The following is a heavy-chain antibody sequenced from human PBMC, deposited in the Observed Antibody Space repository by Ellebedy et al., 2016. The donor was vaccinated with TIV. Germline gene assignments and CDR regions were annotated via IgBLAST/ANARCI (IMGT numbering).Heavy chain of an antibody. V-gene: IGHV3-7*04. CDR2: IKQDGSEK. Sequence: GESLKISCAASGFTFSSYWMSWVRQAPGKGLEWVANIKQDGSEKYYVDSVKGRFTISRDNAKNSLYLQMNSLRAEDTAVYYCARDRGRSYFTWFDPWGQGTLVTVSS. D-gene: IGHD3-16*01. J-gene: IGHJ5*02. CDR3: ARDRGRSYFTWFDP. CDR1: GFTFSSYW.